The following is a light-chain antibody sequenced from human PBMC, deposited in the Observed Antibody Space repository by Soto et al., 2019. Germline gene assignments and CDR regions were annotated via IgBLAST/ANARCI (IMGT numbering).Light chain of an antibody. CDR3: CSYAGSSTLGV. Sequence: QSVLTQPASVSGSPGQSITISCTGTSSDVGSYNLVSWYRQHPGKAPKLIICESSKRPSGVSNRFSGSKSGNTASLTISGLQAEDEADYYCCSYAGSSTLGVLGTGTKLTVL. CDR2: ESS. CDR1: SSDVGSYNL. J-gene: IGLJ1*01. V-gene: IGLV2-23*01.